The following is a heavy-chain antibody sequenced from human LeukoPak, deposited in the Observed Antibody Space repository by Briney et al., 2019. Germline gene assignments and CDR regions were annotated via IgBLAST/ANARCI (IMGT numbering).Heavy chain of an antibody. V-gene: IGHV3-7*01. CDR2: IKQDGSEK. Sequence: GGSLRLSCAASGFTFSSYWMHWVRQAPGKGLEWVANIKQDGSEKYYVDSVKGRFTISRDNAKNSLYLQMNSPRAEDTAVYYCAREDYGDTYYYYYMDVWGKGTTVTVSS. CDR3: AREDYGDTYYYYYMDV. CDR1: GFTFSSYW. J-gene: IGHJ6*03. D-gene: IGHD4-17*01.